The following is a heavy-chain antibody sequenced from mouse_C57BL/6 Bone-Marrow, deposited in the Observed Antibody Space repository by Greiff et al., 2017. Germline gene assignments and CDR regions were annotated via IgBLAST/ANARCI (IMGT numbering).Heavy chain of an antibody. V-gene: IGHV7-1*01. CDR1: GFTFSDFY. CDR2: SRNKANDYTT. J-gene: IGHJ1*03. D-gene: IGHD1-1*01. CDR3: ARDLYCSSSYWYFDV. Sequence: EVKLMESGGGLVQSGRSLRLSCATSGFTFSDFYMEWVRQAPGKGLEWIAASRNKANDYTTEYSASVKGRFIVSRDTSQSILYLQMNALRAEDTAIYYCARDLYCSSSYWYFDVWGTGTTVTVSS.